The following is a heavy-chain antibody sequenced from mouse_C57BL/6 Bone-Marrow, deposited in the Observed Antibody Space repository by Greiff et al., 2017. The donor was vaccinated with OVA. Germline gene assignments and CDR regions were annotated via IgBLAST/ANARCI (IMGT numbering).Heavy chain of an antibody. CDR3: TADYDSWFAY. Sequence: EVKLVESGGGLVQPGGSMKLSCAASGFTFSDAWMDWVRQSPEQGLEWVAEIRNKANNHATYYAEPVKGRFTISRDDTKSSGYLQMNSLRAEDTGIYYCTADYDSWFAYWGQGTLVTVSA. D-gene: IGHD2-4*01. CDR1: GFTFSDAW. V-gene: IGHV6-6*01. J-gene: IGHJ3*01. CDR2: IRNKANNHAT.